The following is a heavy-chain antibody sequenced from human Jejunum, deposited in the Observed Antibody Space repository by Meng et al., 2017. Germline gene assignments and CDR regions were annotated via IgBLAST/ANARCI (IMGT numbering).Heavy chain of an antibody. D-gene: IGHD2-15*01. CDR2: IIAGNGNT. CDR3: ARSENYSPFDY. J-gene: IGHJ4*02. Sequence: QVQLVQSGAEVKRPVASVKLSCKASGYTFTSSGIHWLRQAPGQRLEWLGWIIAGNGNTKYSQTFQGRVAITSDTSASTAYMELSSLTSEDTAVYYCARSENYSPFDYWGQGTLVTVSS. CDR1: GYTFTSSG. V-gene: IGHV1-3*01.